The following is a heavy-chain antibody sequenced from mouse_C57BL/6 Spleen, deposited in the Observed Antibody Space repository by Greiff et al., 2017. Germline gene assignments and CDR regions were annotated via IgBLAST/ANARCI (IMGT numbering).Heavy chain of an antibody. CDR3: ARGGLRRGGPYAMDY. Sequence: QVQLQQPGAELVRPGSSVKLSCKASGYTFTSYWMDWVKQRPGQGLEWIGNIYPSDSETHYNQKFKDKATLTVDKASSTAYLQLSSLTSEDSAVYSGARGGLRRGGPYAMDYWGQGTSVTVSS. CDR1: GYTFTSYW. D-gene: IGHD2-4*01. J-gene: IGHJ4*01. CDR2: IYPSDSET. V-gene: IGHV1-61*01.